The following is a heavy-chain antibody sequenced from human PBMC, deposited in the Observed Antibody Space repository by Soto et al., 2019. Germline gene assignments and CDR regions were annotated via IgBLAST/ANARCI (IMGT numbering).Heavy chain of an antibody. D-gene: IGHD2-21*02. V-gene: IGHV1-18*01. Sequence: ASVKVSCKASGYTFASYGISWVRQAPGQGLEWMGWISAYNGNTNYSQKFQGRVTITRDTSASTAYMELSSLRSEDTAVYYCARSIVVVTALDYWGQGTLVTVSS. CDR1: GYTFASYG. CDR2: ISAYNGNT. J-gene: IGHJ4*02. CDR3: ARSIVVVTALDY.